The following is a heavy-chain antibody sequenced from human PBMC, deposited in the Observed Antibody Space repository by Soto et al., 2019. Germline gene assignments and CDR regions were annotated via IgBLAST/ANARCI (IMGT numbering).Heavy chain of an antibody. J-gene: IGHJ4*02. D-gene: IGHD2-21*01. CDR2: IYSGGTT. CDR1: GFTVGTNY. CDR3: ARGVPYYDY. Sequence: EVQLVESGGGLIQPGGSLRLSCAASGFTVGTNYMGWVRQAPGKGLEWVSVIYSGGTTRYADSVRGRFTISRDDSKNTLYLQITSLRAEDTAVYYSARGVPYYDYWGQGTLVTVSS. V-gene: IGHV3-53*01.